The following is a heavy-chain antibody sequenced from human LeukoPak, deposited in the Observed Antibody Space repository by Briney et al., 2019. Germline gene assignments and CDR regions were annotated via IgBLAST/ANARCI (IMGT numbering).Heavy chain of an antibody. D-gene: IGHD1-26*01. CDR1: GGSISSGSYY. CDR2: IYTSGST. V-gene: IGHV4-61*02. Sequence: PSETLSLTCTVSGGSISSGSYYWSWIRQPAGKGLEWIGRIYTSGSTNYNPSLKSRVTISVDTSKNQFSLKLSFVTAADTAVYYCASLYSGSSNYFDYWGQGTLVTVSA. CDR3: ASLYSGSSNYFDY. J-gene: IGHJ4*02.